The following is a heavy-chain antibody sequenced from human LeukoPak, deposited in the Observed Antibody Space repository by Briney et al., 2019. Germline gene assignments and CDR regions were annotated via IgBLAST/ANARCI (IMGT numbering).Heavy chain of an antibody. Sequence: PGGTLRLSCAASGFTFSSYGMSWVRQAPGKGLEWVSGISGSGGSTYYADSVKGRFTISRDNSRNTLYLQMNSLRAEDTAVYYCAKGSGSYLSPPYYFDYWGQGTLVTVSS. V-gene: IGHV3-23*01. J-gene: IGHJ4*02. D-gene: IGHD1-26*01. CDR2: ISGSGGST. CDR1: GFTFSSYG. CDR3: AKGSGSYLSPPYYFDY.